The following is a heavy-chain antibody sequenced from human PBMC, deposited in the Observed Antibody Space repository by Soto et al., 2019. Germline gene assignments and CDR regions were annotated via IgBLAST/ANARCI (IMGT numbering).Heavy chain of an antibody. J-gene: IGHJ5*02. V-gene: IGHV4-30-2*01. CDR1: GGSISSGGYS. D-gene: IGHD5-18*01. Sequence: TSETLSLTCAVSGGSISSGGYSWSWIRQPPGKGLEWIGYIHHSGSTYYNPSLKSRVTISVDRSKNQFSLKLSSVTAADTAVYYCARRLVGYSYLQNWFDPWGQGTLVTVSS. CDR2: IHHSGST. CDR3: ARRLVGYSYLQNWFDP.